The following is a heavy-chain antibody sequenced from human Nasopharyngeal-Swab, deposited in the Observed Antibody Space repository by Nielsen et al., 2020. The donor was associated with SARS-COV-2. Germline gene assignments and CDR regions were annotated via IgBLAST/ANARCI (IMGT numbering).Heavy chain of an antibody. CDR3: ARHSRVSTVVVVTLFDF. Sequence: CQAPGKGLGWIGSMSYSGVTFYNPSLRNRVTLSGDTSKNLLSLKLDSVTAADTALYYCARHSRVSTVVVVTLFDFWGQGIQVTVSS. J-gene: IGHJ4*02. V-gene: IGHV4-39*01. CDR2: MSYSGVT. D-gene: IGHD3-22*01.